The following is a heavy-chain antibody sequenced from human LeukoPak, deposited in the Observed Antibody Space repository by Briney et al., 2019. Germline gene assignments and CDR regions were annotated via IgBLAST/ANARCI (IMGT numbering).Heavy chain of an antibody. J-gene: IGHJ4*02. CDR1: GFTFSGFW. Sequence: GGSLRLSCAVSGFTFSGFWMSWSRQAPGKGLEWVANIKQDGSERYYVDSVRGRFTISRDNAKNSLYLQMNSLRAEDTAVYYCARGLGYYYFDYWGQGTLVTVSS. V-gene: IGHV3-7*01. CDR2: IKQDGSER. CDR3: ARGLGYYYFDY. D-gene: IGHD1-26*01.